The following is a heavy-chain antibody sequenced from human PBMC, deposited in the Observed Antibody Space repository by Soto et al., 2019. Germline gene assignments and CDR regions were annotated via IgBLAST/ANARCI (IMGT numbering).Heavy chain of an antibody. J-gene: IGHJ4*02. Sequence: LRLSCEASGFTFSTYSMNWVRQAPGRGLEWVSYISGGITTIYYADSVRGRFTISRDNAKNSLYLQMNSLRDDDTAVYYCARLGTYDSSGYYYSSFDYWGQGTLVTVSS. CDR1: GFTFSTYS. CDR2: ISGGITTI. D-gene: IGHD3-22*01. CDR3: ARLGTYDSSGYYYSSFDY. V-gene: IGHV3-48*02.